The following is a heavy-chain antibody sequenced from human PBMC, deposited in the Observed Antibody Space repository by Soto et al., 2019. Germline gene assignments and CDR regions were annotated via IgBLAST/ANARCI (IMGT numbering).Heavy chain of an antibody. CDR3: AKDRGVVVVPAAIPVSGWFDP. D-gene: IGHD2-2*02. CDR1: GFTFNSYV. J-gene: IGHJ5*02. Sequence: PGGSLRLSCAASGFTFNSYVMSWVRQAPGKGLEWLSYISGNSGNTYYADSVKGRFTISRDNSKNTLYLQMNSLSAEDTAVYYCAKDRGVVVVPAAIPVSGWFDPWGQGTLVTVSS. CDR2: ISGNSGNT. V-gene: IGHV3-23*01.